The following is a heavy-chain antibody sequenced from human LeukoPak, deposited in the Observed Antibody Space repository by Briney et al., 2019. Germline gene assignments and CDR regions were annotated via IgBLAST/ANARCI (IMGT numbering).Heavy chain of an antibody. CDR3: ATSTTSFDY. D-gene: IGHD1-14*01. CDR2: ISSSGYNT. J-gene: IGHJ4*02. Sequence: GGSLRLSCAASGDAFETYGMTWARQAPGKGLEWVSSISSSGYNTYYAASVKGRFTISRDNSKNTLYLQMNSLRAEDTAIYYCATSTTSFDYWGQGTLVTVSS. CDR1: GDAFETYG. V-gene: IGHV3-23*01.